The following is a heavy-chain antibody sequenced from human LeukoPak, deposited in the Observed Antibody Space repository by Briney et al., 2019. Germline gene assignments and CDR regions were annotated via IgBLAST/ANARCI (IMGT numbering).Heavy chain of an antibody. D-gene: IGHD6-6*01. CDR3: TTRNSSSGDFDY. V-gene: IGHV3-21*03. CDR1: GFTFSSYS. J-gene: IGHJ4*02. CDR2: ISSSSSYI. Sequence: GGSLRLSCAASGFTFSSYSMNWVRQAPGKGLEWVSSISSSSSYIYYADSVKGRFTISRDNAKNSLYLQMNSLKTEDTAVYYCTTRNSSSGDFDYWGQGTLVTVSS.